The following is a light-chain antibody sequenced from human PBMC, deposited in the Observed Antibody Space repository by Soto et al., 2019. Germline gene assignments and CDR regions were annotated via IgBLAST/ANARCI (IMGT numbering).Light chain of an antibody. Sequence: HSALTQPASVSGAPGQSITISCTGTDRYVGGFNYVSWYQQYPGKAPKLMIYDVGDRPSGVSNRFSGSKSGNTASLTISGLQAEDEADYYCSSYTAYTTYVFGTGTKVTV. J-gene: IGLJ1*01. CDR3: SSYTAYTTYV. V-gene: IGLV2-14*01. CDR1: DRYVGGFNY. CDR2: DVG.